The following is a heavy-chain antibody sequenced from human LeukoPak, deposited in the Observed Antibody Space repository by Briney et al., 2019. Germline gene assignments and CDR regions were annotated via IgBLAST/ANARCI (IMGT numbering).Heavy chain of an antibody. V-gene: IGHV1-18*01. CDR3: ARVSDTSMVTPGFDS. D-gene: IGHD5-18*01. Sequence: ASVNVSCKTSGYNFNRYTITWVRQAPGQGLEWMGWVSTSNGATNYAEKFQGRVIMTTETVTKTAYMELRRLQSGDTAMYFCARVSDTSMVTPGFDSWGQGTLVTVSP. CDR2: VSTSNGAT. J-gene: IGHJ4*02. CDR1: GYNFNRYT.